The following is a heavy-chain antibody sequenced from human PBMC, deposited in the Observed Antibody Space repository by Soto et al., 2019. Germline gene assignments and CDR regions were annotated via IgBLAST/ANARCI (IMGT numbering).Heavy chain of an antibody. J-gene: IGHJ6*02. Sequence: EVQLVESGGGLVQPGGSLSLSCAASGFSFNDYSMNWVRQAPGKGLEWVSYISRSSGTIYHADSVKGRFTISRDNAKNSLYLQMNSLRAEDTAVYYCARQRSMDVWGQGTTVTVSS. CDR3: ARQRSMDV. V-gene: IGHV3-48*01. CDR2: ISRSSGTI. CDR1: GFSFNDYS.